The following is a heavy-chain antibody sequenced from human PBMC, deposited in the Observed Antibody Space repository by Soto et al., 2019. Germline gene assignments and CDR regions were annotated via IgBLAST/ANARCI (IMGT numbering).Heavy chain of an antibody. CDR3: ARGRRSWFDP. J-gene: IGHJ5*02. CDR2: INHSGST. Sequence: SETLSLTCAVYGGSFSGYYWSWIRQPPGKGLEWIGEINHSGSTNYNPSLKSRVTISVDTSKNQFSLKLSSVTAADTAVYYCARGRRSWFDPWGQGTLVTVSS. V-gene: IGHV4-34*01. CDR1: GGSFSGYY.